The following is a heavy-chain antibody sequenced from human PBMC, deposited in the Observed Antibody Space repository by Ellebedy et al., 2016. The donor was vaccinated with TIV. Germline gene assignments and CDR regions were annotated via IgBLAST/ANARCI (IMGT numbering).Heavy chain of an antibody. J-gene: IGHJ4*02. Sequence: GESLKISXAASGFTFSSYAMSWVRQAPGKGLEWVSTISGRGISTYYADSVKGRFTISRDNSKNTLYLQMNSLRAEDTAVYYCAKDPLVPPARTHIMIAFGGVIVGTFDSWGQGTLVTVSS. CDR3: AKDPLVPPARTHIMIAFGGVIVGTFDS. CDR1: GFTFSSYA. V-gene: IGHV3-23*01. CDR2: ISGRGIST. D-gene: IGHD3-16*02.